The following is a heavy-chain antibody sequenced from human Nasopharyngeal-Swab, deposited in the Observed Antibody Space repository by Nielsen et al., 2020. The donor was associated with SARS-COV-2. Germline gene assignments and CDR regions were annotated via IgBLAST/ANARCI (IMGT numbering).Heavy chain of an antibody. D-gene: IGHD6-13*01. V-gene: IGHV3-30*04. CDR1: GFTFSSYA. CDR3: ARGQNGQQLVPSYYYYGMDV. J-gene: IGHJ6*02. Sequence: GGCLRLSCAASGFTFSSYAMHWVRQAPGKGLEWVAVISYDGSNKYYADSVKGRFTISRDNSKNTLYLQMNSLRAEDTAVYYCARGQNGQQLVPSYYYYGMDVWGQGTTVTVSS. CDR2: ISYDGSNK.